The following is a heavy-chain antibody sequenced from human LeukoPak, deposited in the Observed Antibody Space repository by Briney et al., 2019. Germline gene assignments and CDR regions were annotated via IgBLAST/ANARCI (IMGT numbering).Heavy chain of an antibody. D-gene: IGHD3-10*01. Sequence: SETLSLTCAVYGGSFSGYYWSWIRQPPGKGLEWIGEINHSGSTNYNPSLKSRVTISVDTSKNQFSLKLSSVTAADTAVYYCAGGPPPWRPRRVRGGGTGNGPLGLDPWGQGTLVTVSS. V-gene: IGHV4-34*01. CDR1: GGSFSGYY. CDR2: INHSGST. J-gene: IGHJ5*02. CDR3: AGGPPPWRPRRVRGGGTGNGPLGLDP.